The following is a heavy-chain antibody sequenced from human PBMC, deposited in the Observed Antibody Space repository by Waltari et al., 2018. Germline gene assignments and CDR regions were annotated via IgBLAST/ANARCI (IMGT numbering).Heavy chain of an antibody. D-gene: IGHD6-13*01. Sequence: EVQLVESGGGLAQPGGSLRLHFEASGLGFSNYWMTWVRQASGKGPEWVANIKQDGSEKYYMDSVKGRFTISRDNAKNSLYLQMNNLRVEDTAVYYCTRGGRDSSWYWRDWGQGTLVTVSS. J-gene: IGHJ4*02. CDR1: GLGFSNYW. CDR2: IKQDGSEK. CDR3: TRGGRDSSWYWRD. V-gene: IGHV3-7*01.